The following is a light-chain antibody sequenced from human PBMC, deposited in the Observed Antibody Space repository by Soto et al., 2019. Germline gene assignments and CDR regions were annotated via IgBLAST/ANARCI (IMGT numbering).Light chain of an antibody. J-gene: IGKJ1*01. CDR1: QSIGTF. CDR3: QQSYSTPSWT. Sequence: DIQMTQSPSSLSASVGDRVTITCRASQSIGTFLNWYQQKPGTAPKLLIYAASSLQSGVPSRVSGSGSGKDVTLTINSLQTEEFATYFCQQSYSTPSWTFGQGTPVEIK. V-gene: IGKV1-39*01. CDR2: AAS.